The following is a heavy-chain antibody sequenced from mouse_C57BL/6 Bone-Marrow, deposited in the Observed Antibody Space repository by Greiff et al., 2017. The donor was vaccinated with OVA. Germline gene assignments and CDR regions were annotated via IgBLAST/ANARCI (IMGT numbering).Heavy chain of an antibody. J-gene: IGHJ4*01. D-gene: IGHD1-1*01. CDR1: GFTFSDYY. CDR2: INYDGSST. CDR3: AREAGSPYYYAMDY. Sequence: EVKLMESEGGLVQPGSSMKLSCTASGFTFSDYYMAWVRQVPEKGLEWVANINYDGSSTYYLDSLKSRFIISRDNAKKILYLQMSSLKSEDTATYYCAREAGSPYYYAMDYWGQGTSVTVSS. V-gene: IGHV5-16*01.